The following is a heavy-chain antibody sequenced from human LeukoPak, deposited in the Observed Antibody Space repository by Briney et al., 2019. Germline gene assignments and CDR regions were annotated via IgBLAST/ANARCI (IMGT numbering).Heavy chain of an antibody. V-gene: IGHV3-74*01. D-gene: IGHD2-2*01. CDR3: ARGLPAAPANDY. Sequence: PGGSLRLSCVGSGFTFSDHWMHWVRQAPGKGLVWVSRIRNDGGETNYADSVKGRFTISRDNAKNTLYLQMSSLRAEDSAVYYCARGLPAAPANDYWGQGTLVTVSS. CDR2: IRNDGGET. J-gene: IGHJ4*02. CDR1: GFTFSDHW.